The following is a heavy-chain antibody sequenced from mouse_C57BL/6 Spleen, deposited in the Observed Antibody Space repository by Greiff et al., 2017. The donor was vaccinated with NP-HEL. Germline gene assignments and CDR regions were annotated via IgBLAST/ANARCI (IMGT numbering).Heavy chain of an antibody. CDR1: GYTFTDYN. Sequence: VQLKQSGPELVKPGASVKIPCKASGYTFTDYNMDWVKQSHGKSLEWIGDINPNNGGTIYNQKFKGKATLTVDKSSSTAYMELRSLTSEDTAVYYCARSYYDYDVGFAYWGQGTLVTVSA. J-gene: IGHJ3*01. CDR3: ARSYYDYDVGFAY. CDR2: INPNNGGT. V-gene: IGHV1-18*01. D-gene: IGHD2-4*01.